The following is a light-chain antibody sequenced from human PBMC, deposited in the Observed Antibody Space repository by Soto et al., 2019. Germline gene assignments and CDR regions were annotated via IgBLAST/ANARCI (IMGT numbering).Light chain of an antibody. V-gene: IGKV3-20*01. CDR2: GTS. Sequence: EIVLTQSPATLSLSPGERATLSCRASQSISSYLAWYQQKPGQAPRVLIYGTSSRATGIPDRFSGSGSGTDFTLTISRLEPEDFAVYYCQQYTTSSWTFGQGTKVDI. J-gene: IGKJ1*01. CDR3: QQYTTSSWT. CDR1: QSISSY.